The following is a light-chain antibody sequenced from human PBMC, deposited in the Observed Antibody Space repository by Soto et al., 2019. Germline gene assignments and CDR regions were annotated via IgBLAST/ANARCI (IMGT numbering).Light chain of an antibody. V-gene: IGKV3-20*01. CDR1: QSVSTTN. CDR3: QQYGSSPLT. J-gene: IGKJ4*01. CDR2: GAS. Sequence: EIVLTQSPGTLSLSSGEIATLSCRASQSVSTTNLAWYQQKPGQAPRLLIYGASSRATGVPDRFSGSGSGTDFTLTISRLDPEDFAVYYCQQYGSSPLTFGGGTKVDIK.